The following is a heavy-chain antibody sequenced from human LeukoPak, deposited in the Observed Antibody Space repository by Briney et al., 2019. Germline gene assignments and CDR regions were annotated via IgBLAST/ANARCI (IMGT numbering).Heavy chain of an antibody. CDR1: GFAFGDYA. CDR3: STWAFYHGLDV. Sequence: PGGSLRLSCAASGFAFGDYAMHWVRQTPGKGLECVAHIHADGGRTFYADSVKGRFTASRDNGKNSLFLQMDSLTSDDTALYYCSTWAFYHGLDVWGQGATVLVSS. CDR2: IHADGGRT. V-gene: IGHV3-43*02. D-gene: IGHD2/OR15-2a*01. J-gene: IGHJ6*02.